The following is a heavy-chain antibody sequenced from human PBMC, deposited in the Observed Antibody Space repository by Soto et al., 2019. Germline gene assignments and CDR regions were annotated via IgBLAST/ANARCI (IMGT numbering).Heavy chain of an antibody. D-gene: IGHD3-10*01. CDR2: ISYDGSNK. V-gene: IGHV3-30*18. J-gene: IGHJ4*02. CDR1: GFTFSSYG. CDR3: AKGGPPLPTY. Sequence: GGSLRLSCAASGFTFSSYGMHWVRQAPGKGLEWVAVISYDGSNKYYADSVKGRFTISRDNSKNTLYLQMNSLRAEDTAVYYCAKGGPPLPTYWGQGTLVTVSS.